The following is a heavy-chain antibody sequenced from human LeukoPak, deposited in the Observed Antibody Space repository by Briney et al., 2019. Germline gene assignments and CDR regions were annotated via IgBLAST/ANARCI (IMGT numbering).Heavy chain of an antibody. D-gene: IGHD1-26*01. CDR2: ISGSGGST. V-gene: IGHV3-23*01. J-gene: IGHJ3*02. CDR1: GFTFSSYS. Sequence: PRGSLRLSCAASGFTFSSYSVNWVRQAPGKGLEWVSAISGSGGSTYYADSVKGRFTISRDNSKNTLYLQMNSLRAEDTAVYYCAKGRKVGVTTGAFDIWGQGTMVTVSS. CDR3: AKGRKVGVTTGAFDI.